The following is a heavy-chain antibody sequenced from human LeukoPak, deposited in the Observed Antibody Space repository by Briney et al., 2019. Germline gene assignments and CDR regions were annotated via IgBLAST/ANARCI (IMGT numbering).Heavy chain of an antibody. CDR2: IYYSGST. D-gene: IGHD1-26*01. Sequence: SETLSLTCTVSGGSISSYYWSWIRQPPGKGLEWIGYIYYSGSTNYNPSLKSRVTISVDTSKNQFSLKLSSVTAADTAVYYCAEVTLVGAPGWFDPWGQGTLVTASS. CDR1: GGSISSYY. V-gene: IGHV4-59*01. J-gene: IGHJ5*02. CDR3: AEVTLVGAPGWFDP.